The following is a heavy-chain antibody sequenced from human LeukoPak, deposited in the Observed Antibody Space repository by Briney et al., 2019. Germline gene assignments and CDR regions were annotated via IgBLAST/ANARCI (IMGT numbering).Heavy chain of an antibody. CDR3: ARLIAVAGTGMDYFDY. Sequence: ASVKVSCKASGYTFTGYYLHWVRQAPGQGLEWMGRINPNSGGTNYAQKFQGRVTMTRDTSINTAFMELRRLRSDDTAVYYCARLIAVAGTGMDYFDYWGQGTLVTVSS. J-gene: IGHJ4*02. V-gene: IGHV1-2*06. CDR2: INPNSGGT. CDR1: GYTFTGYY. D-gene: IGHD6-19*01.